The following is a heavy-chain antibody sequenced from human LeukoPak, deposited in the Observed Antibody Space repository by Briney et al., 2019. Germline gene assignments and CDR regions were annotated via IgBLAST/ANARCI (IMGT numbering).Heavy chain of an antibody. CDR3: ASRWAYSDDAFDI. J-gene: IGHJ3*02. CDR2: INPNSGGT. CDR1: GYTFTGYY. V-gene: IGHV1-2*02. Sequence: GASVKVSCKASGYTFTGYYMHWVRQAPGQGLEWMGWINPNSGGTNYAQKLQGRVTMTTDTSTSTAYMEPRSLRSDDTAVYYCASRWAYSDDAFDIWGQGTMVTVSS. D-gene: IGHD2-15*01.